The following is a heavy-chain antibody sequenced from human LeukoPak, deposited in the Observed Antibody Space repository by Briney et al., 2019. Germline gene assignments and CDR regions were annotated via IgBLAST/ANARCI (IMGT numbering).Heavy chain of an antibody. CDR3: AKGVAVASPYYFDY. CDR2: ISGSGSST. D-gene: IGHD6-19*01. J-gene: IGHJ4*02. V-gene: IGHV3-23*01. Sequence: GGPLRLSCAASGFTFSSYAMSWVRQAPGKRLEWVSPISGSGSSTYYADSVKGRFTISRDNSKNTLYLQMNSLRAEDTAVYYCAKGVAVASPYYFDYWGQGTLVTVSS. CDR1: GFTFSSYA.